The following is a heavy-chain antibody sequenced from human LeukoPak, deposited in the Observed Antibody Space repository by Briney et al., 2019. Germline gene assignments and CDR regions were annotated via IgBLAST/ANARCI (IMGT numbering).Heavy chain of an antibody. J-gene: IGHJ4*02. V-gene: IGHV3-33*01. D-gene: IGHD4-17*01. CDR2: IWYDGSNK. CDR3: ARVPDGEQYYFDY. Sequence: GGSLRLSCEASGFTFSTYGMHWVRQAPGKGLEWVAVIWYDGSNKYYADSVKGRFNISRDNSKNMLYLQKNSLRAEDTAVYYCARVPDGEQYYFDYWGQGTLVTVSS. CDR1: GFTFSTYG.